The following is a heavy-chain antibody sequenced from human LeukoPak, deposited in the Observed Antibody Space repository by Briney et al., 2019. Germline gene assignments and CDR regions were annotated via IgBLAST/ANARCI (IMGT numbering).Heavy chain of an antibody. CDR2: ISWNSGSI. D-gene: IGHD2-15*01. V-gene: IGHV3-9*01. Sequence: GGSLRLSCAASGFTFDDYAMHWVRQAPGKGLEWVSGISWNSGSIGYADSVKGRFTISRDNAKNSLYLQMNSLRAEDTAVYYCAKRPSSVVVVAATDYWGQGTLVTVSS. CDR3: AKRPSSVVVVAATDY. CDR1: GFTFDDYA. J-gene: IGHJ4*02.